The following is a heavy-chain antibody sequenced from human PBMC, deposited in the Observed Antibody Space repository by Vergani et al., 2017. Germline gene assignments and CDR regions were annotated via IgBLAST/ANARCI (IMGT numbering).Heavy chain of an antibody. CDR2: IYYSGST. V-gene: IGHV4-39*07. D-gene: IGHD6-19*01. J-gene: IGHJ3*02. CDR3: ARVHSSGWFDAFDI. CDR1: GGSISSSSYY. Sequence: QVQLVESGPGLVKPSETLSLTCTVSGGSISSSSYYWGWIRQPPGKGLEWIGSIYYSGSTYYNPSLKSRVTISVDTSKNQFSLKLSSVTAADTAVYYCARVHSSGWFDAFDIWGQGTMVTGSS.